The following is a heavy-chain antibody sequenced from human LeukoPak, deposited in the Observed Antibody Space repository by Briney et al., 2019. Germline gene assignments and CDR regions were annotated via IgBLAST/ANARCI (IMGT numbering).Heavy chain of an antibody. J-gene: IGHJ4*02. D-gene: IGHD3-9*01. CDR2: IGSSSSYI. CDR3: ARVRTDFDWLLCADY. Sequence: PGGSLRLSCAASGFTFSSYSMNWVRQAPGKGLEWVSSIGSSSSYIYYADSVKGRFTISRDNAKNSLYLQMNSLRAEDTAVYYCARVRTDFDWLLCADYWGQGTLVTVSS. CDR1: GFTFSSYS. V-gene: IGHV3-21*01.